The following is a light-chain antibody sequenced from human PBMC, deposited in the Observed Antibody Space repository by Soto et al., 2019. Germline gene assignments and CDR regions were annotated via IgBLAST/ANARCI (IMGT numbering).Light chain of an antibody. CDR2: ANT. J-gene: IGLJ3*02. CDR3: QSFDSSLDGWV. Sequence: QSVLTQPPSVSGAPGQRVTISCTGSSSNIGAGHDVPWYQQIPETAPKLLVSANTNRPSGVPDRFSGSNSGTSASLSITGLQAEDEADYYCQSFDSSLDGWVFGGGTKLTVL. CDR1: SSNIGAGHD. V-gene: IGLV1-40*01.